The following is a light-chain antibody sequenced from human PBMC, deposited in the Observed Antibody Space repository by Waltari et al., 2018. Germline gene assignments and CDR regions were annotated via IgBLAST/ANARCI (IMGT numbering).Light chain of an antibody. CDR3: QQYNTYPWT. V-gene: IGKV1-5*03. Sequence: DIQLTHSPSTLSASLGDRVPITCRASHSISSWLAWYQKKPGKAPKRLIYKASSLETGVPSRFSGSASGTEFTLTISSLQPDDFATYYCQQYNTYPWTFGQGTEVEIK. CDR2: KAS. CDR1: HSISSW. J-gene: IGKJ1*01.